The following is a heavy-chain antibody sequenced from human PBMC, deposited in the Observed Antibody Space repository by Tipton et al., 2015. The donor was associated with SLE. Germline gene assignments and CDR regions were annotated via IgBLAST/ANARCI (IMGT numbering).Heavy chain of an antibody. CDR1: GGTFSSYT. V-gene: IGHV1-69*02. CDR3: AGDSSSWYGIDY. Sequence: SGAEVKVSCKASGGTFSSYTMSWVRQAPGQGLEWMGRIIPILGIANYAQKFQGRVTITADKSTSTAYMELSSLRSEDTAVYYCAGDSSSWYGIDYWGQGTLVTVSS. D-gene: IGHD6-13*01. CDR2: IIPILGIA. J-gene: IGHJ4*02.